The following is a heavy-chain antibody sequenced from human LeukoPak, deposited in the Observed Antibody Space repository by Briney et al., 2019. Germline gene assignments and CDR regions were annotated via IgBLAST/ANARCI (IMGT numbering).Heavy chain of an antibody. V-gene: IGHV4-59*13. CDR3: ARDGGEVGASTWFDP. CDR1: GGSISSYF. Sequence: SETLSLTCTLSGGSISSYFWSWIRQPPGKGLEWIGYIFHRGSTNYNPSLRSRVTISMDTSMNQFSLRLTSVTAADTAVYYCARDGGEVGASTWFDPWGQGTLVTVSS. J-gene: IGHJ5*02. D-gene: IGHD1-26*01. CDR2: IFHRGST.